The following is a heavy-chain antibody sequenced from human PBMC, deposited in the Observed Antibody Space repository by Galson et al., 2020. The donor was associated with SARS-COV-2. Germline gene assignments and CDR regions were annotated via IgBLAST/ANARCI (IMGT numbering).Heavy chain of an antibody. CDR1: GFTFSSYW. Sequence: GGSLRLSCAASGFTFSSYWMHWVRQAPWKGLVWVSRIYSEGSSTSYADSVKGRFTISGDNAKNTLYLQMNSLRAEDTAVYYCARGDMGNDYFDYWGQGTLVTVSS. CDR3: ARGDMGNDYFDY. V-gene: IGHV3-74*01. D-gene: IGHD7-27*01. J-gene: IGHJ4*02. CDR2: IYSEGSST.